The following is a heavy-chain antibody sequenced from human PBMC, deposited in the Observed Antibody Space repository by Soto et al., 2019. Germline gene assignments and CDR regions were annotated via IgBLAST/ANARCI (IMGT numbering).Heavy chain of an antibody. CDR1: GYSFTSYW. J-gene: IGHJ4*02. D-gene: IGHD3-22*01. CDR3: ARQIYDSDTGPNFQYYFDS. CDR2: IDPSDSDT. Sequence: PGESLKISCKGSGYSFTSYWISWVRQMPGKGLEWMGRIDPSDSDTNYSPSFRGHVTISATKSITTVFLQWSSLRASDTAMYYCARQIYDSDTGPNFQYYFDSWGQGTPVTVSS. V-gene: IGHV5-10-1*01.